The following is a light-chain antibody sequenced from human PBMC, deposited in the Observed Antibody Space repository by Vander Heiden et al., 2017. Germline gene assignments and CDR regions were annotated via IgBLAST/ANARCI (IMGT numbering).Light chain of an antibody. J-gene: IGKJ1*01. CDR1: QSISSY. Sequence: DIQMTQSPSSLSASVGDRVTITCRASQSISSYLNWYQQKPGKAPNLLIYAASSLQSRGPSRFSGSGSGTDFTLPISRLQPEDFAANYCQQSDSSYWTFGQGTKVEIK. V-gene: IGKV1-39*01. CDR3: QQSDSSYWT. CDR2: AAS.